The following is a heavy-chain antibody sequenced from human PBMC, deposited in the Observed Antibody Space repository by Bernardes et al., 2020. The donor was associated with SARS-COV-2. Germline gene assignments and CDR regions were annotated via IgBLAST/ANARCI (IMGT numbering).Heavy chain of an antibody. CDR3: ARHSADTSSWHFNH. CDR1: GGFISGYY. Sequence: SETLSLTCTVSGGFISGYYWSWIRQPAGKGLEWIGRIYGTGTTNYNPSLRGRVTMSGDTSKNQLSLKVTSVTAADTAVYFCARHSADTSSWHFNHWGQGTLVMVSS. CDR2: IYGTGTT. D-gene: IGHD6-13*01. J-gene: IGHJ1*01. V-gene: IGHV4-4*07.